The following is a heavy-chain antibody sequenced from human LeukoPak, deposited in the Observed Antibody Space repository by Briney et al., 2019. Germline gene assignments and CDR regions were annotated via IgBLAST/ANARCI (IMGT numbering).Heavy chain of an antibody. CDR1: GGSFSGYY. CDR3: ATTATLNHWGGRAFDI. CDR2: INHSGNT. J-gene: IGHJ3*02. D-gene: IGHD7-27*01. Sequence: SETLSLTCAVYGGSFSGYYWSWIRQPPGKGLECIGEINHSGNTNYNPYLKSRVTISVDTSNNQFSLKLSSVTAADTAVYYCATTATLNHWGGRAFDIWGQGTMVTVSS. V-gene: IGHV4-34*01.